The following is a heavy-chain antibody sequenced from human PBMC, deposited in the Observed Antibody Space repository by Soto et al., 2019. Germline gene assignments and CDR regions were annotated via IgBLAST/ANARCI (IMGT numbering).Heavy chain of an antibody. V-gene: IGHV3-11*01. Sequence: GGSLRLSCAASGFTFSDYYISWIRQAPGKGLEWVSYISSSGSTIYYADSVKGRFTISRDNAKNSLYLQMNSLRAEDTAVYYCARVKQLVPRYYFDYWGQGTLVTVSS. D-gene: IGHD6-6*01. CDR2: ISSSGSTI. J-gene: IGHJ4*02. CDR3: ARVKQLVPRYYFDY. CDR1: GFTFSDYY.